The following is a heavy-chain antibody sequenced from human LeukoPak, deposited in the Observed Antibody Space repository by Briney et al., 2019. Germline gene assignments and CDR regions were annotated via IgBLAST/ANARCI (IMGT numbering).Heavy chain of an antibody. V-gene: IGHV4-59*08. D-gene: IGHD5-18*01. Sequence: SETLSLTCTVSGGSISSYYWSWIRQPPGKGLEWIGYIYYSGSTNYNPSLKSRVTISVDTSKNQFSLKLSSVTAADTVVYYCARLVESYGYFDYWGQGTLVTVSS. CDR3: ARLVESYGYFDY. CDR2: IYYSGST. CDR1: GGSISSYY. J-gene: IGHJ4*02.